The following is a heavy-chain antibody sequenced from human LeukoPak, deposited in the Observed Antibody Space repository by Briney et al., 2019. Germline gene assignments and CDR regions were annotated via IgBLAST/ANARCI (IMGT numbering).Heavy chain of an antibody. CDR3: ARDYD. CDR1: GFAFSSNW. J-gene: IGHJ4*02. D-gene: IGHD3-16*01. V-gene: IGHV3-7*04. CDR2: IKPDGSER. Sequence: GGSLRLSCAASGFAFSSNWMTWVRQAPGKGLEWVANIKPDGSERCYVESVKGRFTISRDNAKNSVFLQMDSLRAEDTALYYCARDYDWGQGTLVTASS.